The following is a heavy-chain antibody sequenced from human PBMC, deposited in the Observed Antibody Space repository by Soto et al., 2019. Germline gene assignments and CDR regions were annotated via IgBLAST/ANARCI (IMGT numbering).Heavy chain of an antibody. V-gene: IGHV4-59*01. Sequence: SGTLSPTCTVSGGSISSYYWSWIRQPPGKGLEWIGYIYYSGSTNYNPSLKSRVTISVDTSKNQFSLKLSSVTAADTAVYYCARVARYYYYGMDVWGQGTTVTVS. J-gene: IGHJ6*02. CDR3: ARVARYYYYGMDV. CDR2: IYYSGST. CDR1: GGSISSYY.